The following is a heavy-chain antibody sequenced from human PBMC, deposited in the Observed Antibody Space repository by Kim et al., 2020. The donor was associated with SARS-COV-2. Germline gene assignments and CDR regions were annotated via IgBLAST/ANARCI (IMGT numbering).Heavy chain of an antibody. CDR3: ARGSRYSSSWYPSDY. V-gene: IGHV4-59*09. Sequence: PSLKSRVTMSVATSKNQFSLKLSSVTAADTAVYYCARGSRYSSSWYPSDYWGQGTLVTVSS. J-gene: IGHJ4*02. D-gene: IGHD6-13*01.